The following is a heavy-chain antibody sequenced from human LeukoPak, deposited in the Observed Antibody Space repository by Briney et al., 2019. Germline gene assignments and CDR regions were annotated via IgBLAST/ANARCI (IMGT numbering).Heavy chain of an antibody. Sequence: GEPLKISCKGSGYSSTNYWIGFVHQIPGKVLEWMGIIHPGDSDNKYTPSFQVTITISTDKSSSTAYLQWSSLKVSDTAMYYCARRVGVTLSNWFDPWGQGTLVTVSS. J-gene: IGHJ5*02. V-gene: IGHV5-51*07. CDR2: IHPGDSDN. CDR1: GYSSTNYW. D-gene: IGHD1-26*01. CDR3: ARRVGVTLSNWFDP.